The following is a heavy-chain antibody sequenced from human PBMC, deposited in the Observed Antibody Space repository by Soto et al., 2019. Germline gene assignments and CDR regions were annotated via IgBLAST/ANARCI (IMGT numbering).Heavy chain of an antibody. V-gene: IGHV3-23*01. CDR2: ISGSGGST. J-gene: IGHJ5*02. Sequence: VQLLESGGGLVQPGGSLRLSCAASGFTFSSYAMSWVRQAPGKGLEWVSAISGSGGSTYYADSVKGRFTISRDNSKNTLYLQMNSLRAEDTAVYYCAKCKVAIFGVVPPGFDPWGQGTLVTVSS. CDR3: AKCKVAIFGVVPPGFDP. D-gene: IGHD3-3*01. CDR1: GFTFSSYA.